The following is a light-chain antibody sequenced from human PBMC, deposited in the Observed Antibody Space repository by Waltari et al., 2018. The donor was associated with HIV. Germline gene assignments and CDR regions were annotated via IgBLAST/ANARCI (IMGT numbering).Light chain of an antibody. J-gene: IGLJ2*01. CDR2: GKN. CDR1: SLRSYY. Sequence: SSELTQDPAVSVALGQTVRITCQGDSLRSYYASWYQQKPGQAPVLVIYGKNNRPSGIPDRFTGSSSGNTASLTLTGAQAEDEADYYCNSRDSSGNHRVVFGGGTKLTVL. CDR3: NSRDSSGNHRVV. V-gene: IGLV3-19*01.